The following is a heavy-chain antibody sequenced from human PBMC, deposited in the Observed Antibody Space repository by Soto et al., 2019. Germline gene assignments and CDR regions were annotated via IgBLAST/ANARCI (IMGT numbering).Heavy chain of an antibody. CDR1: GASLNNYY. CDR2: IHYSGST. D-gene: IGHD6-13*01. Sequence: SETLSLTCTVSGASLNNYYWTWNRQPPGKGLEWIGYIHYSGSTTYNPSLKNRVTISRDASKKQFYLNLTSVTAADTAVYFCVRSYSNGWYPRGYWGQGTLVTVSS. V-gene: IGHV4-59*01. CDR3: VRSYSNGWYPRGY. J-gene: IGHJ1*01.